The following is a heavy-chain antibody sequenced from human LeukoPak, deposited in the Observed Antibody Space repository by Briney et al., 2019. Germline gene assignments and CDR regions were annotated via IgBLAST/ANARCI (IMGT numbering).Heavy chain of an antibody. CDR1: GGSISSSSYC. CDR2: IHYSGST. Sequence: PSETPSLTCTVSGGSISSSSYCWGWIRQPPGKGLEWIGSIHYSGSTYYKPSLKSRVTISVDTSENQFSLKVNSVTAADTAVYYCVRQTGAAAGSFDQWGQGTLVTVSS. CDR3: VRQTGAAAGSFDQ. D-gene: IGHD6-13*01. V-gene: IGHV4-39*01. J-gene: IGHJ4*02.